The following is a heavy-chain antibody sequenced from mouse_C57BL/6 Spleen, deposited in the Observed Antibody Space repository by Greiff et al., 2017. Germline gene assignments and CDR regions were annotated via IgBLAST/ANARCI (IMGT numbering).Heavy chain of an antibody. J-gene: IGHJ2*01. CDR2: IDPENGDT. V-gene: IGHV14-4*01. D-gene: IGHD2-3*01. CDR1: GFNIKDDY. Sequence: EVQLQESGAELVRPGASVKLSCTASGFNIKDDYMHWVKQRPEQGLEWIGWIDPENGDTEYASKFQGKATITADTSSNTAYLQLSSLTSEDTAVYYCTTRGGWLGFDYWGQGTTLTVSS. CDR3: TTRGGWLGFDY.